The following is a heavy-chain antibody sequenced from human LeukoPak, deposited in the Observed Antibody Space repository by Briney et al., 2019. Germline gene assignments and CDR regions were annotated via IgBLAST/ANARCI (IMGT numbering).Heavy chain of an antibody. CDR3: ARETREEKDYVWGSYRCTKNPVDY. CDR1: GFTFSSYE. D-gene: IGHD3-16*02. CDR2: ISSSGSTI. V-gene: IGHV3-48*03. Sequence: GGSLRLSCAASGFTFSSYEMNWVRQAPGKGLEWVSYISSSGSTIYYADSVKGRFTISRDNAKNSLYLQMNSLRAEDTAVYYCARETREEKDYVWGSYRCTKNPVDYWGQGTLVTVSS. J-gene: IGHJ4*02.